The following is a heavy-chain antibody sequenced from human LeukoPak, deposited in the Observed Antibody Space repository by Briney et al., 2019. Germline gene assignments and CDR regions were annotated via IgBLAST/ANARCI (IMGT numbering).Heavy chain of an antibody. Sequence: GGSLRLSCAASGFTFDDYAMHWVRQAPGKGLEWVSGISWNSGKRGYVDSVKGRFTISRDNAQNSLYLQMNSLRVEDTALYYRVKDWSFDSSSILDYWGQGTLVTVSS. V-gene: IGHV3-9*01. CDR3: VKDWSFDSSSILDY. D-gene: IGHD6-6*01. CDR2: ISWNSGKR. J-gene: IGHJ4*02. CDR1: GFTFDDYA.